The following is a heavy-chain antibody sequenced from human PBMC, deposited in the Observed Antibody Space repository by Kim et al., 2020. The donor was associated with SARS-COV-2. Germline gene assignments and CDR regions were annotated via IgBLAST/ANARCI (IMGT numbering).Heavy chain of an antibody. J-gene: IGHJ4*02. V-gene: IGHV1-3*01. D-gene: IGHD6-19*01. Sequence: FQGRVTITRDTSASTAYMELSSLRSEDTAVYYCARDSAMAVAGINYYFDYWGQGTLVTVSS. CDR3: ARDSAMAVAGINYYFDY.